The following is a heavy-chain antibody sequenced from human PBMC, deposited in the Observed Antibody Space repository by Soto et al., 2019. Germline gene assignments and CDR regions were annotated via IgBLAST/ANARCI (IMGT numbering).Heavy chain of an antibody. CDR3: ARDGTAAAGTYWWSYYYYGMDV. D-gene: IGHD6-13*01. CDR2: ISAYNGNT. V-gene: IGHV1-18*01. CDR1: GYTFSSYG. Sequence: ASVKVSCKASGYTFSSYGISWVRQAPGQGLEWMGWISAYNGNTNYAQKLLGRGTMTTDSSTSTAYMELRSLRSDDTAVYYCARDGTAAAGTYWWSYYYYGMDVWGQGTTVTVSS. J-gene: IGHJ6*02.